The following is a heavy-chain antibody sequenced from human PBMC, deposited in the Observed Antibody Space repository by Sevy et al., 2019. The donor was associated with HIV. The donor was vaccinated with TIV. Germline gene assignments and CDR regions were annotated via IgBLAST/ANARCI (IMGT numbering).Heavy chain of an antibody. V-gene: IGHV3-33*01. Sequence: GGSLRLSCAASGFSISGYGMHWVRQAPGKGLEWVAVIWYVGTNGEYADSVKGRFTISRDNSKNTLYLQMNSLRVEDTAVYYCAREDIRVAGIGYYFHSWGQGTLVTVSS. CDR3: AREDIRVAGIGYYFHS. J-gene: IGHJ4*02. CDR2: IWYVGTNG. D-gene: IGHD6-19*01. CDR1: GFSISGYG.